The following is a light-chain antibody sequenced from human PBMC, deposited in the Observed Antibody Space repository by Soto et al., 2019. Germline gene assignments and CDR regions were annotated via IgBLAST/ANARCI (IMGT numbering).Light chain of an antibody. V-gene: IGLV2-14*01. J-gene: IGLJ1*01. CDR3: SSHTSGSTRG. Sequence: SALTQPASVSGSPGQSIAISCTGTFSDVGGYDYVSWYQQHPDKAPKLMIYEVNKRPSGVSNRYSGYKSGNTASLTISGLQPEDEADYYCSSHTSGSTRGFGSGTKVTVL. CDR1: FSDVGGYDY. CDR2: EVN.